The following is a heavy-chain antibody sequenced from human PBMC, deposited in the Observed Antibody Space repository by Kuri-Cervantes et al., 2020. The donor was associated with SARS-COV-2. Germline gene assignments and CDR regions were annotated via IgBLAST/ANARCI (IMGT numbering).Heavy chain of an antibody. Sequence: SETLSLTCAVSGYSISSGYYWGWIRQSPGKGLEWIGSMYHSGSTTYNPFLKSRVTISVDTSKNQFSLMLTSVTAADTAVYYCARGCSSTSCYQLNYYYYMDVWGKGTTVTVSS. J-gene: IGHJ6*03. CDR2: MYHSGST. CDR1: GYSISSGYY. D-gene: IGHD2-2*01. V-gene: IGHV4-38-2*01. CDR3: ARGCSSTSCYQLNYYYYMDV.